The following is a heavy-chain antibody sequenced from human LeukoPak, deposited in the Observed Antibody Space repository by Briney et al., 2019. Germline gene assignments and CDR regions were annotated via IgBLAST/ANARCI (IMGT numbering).Heavy chain of an antibody. Sequence: GGSLRLSCAASGFTFSSYTMHWVRQAPGKGLEWVTFITFDGTNKYYADSVKGRFTISRDNSKNTLYLQMNSLRAEDTAVYYCARVRSSYYETSGSPDALDIWGQGTMVTVSS. CDR1: GFTFSSYT. CDR2: ITFDGTNK. CDR3: ARVRSSYYETSGSPDALDI. V-gene: IGHV3-30-3*01. D-gene: IGHD3-22*01. J-gene: IGHJ3*02.